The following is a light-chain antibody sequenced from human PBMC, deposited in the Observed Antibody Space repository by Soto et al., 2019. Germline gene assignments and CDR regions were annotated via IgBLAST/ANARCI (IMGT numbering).Light chain of an antibody. Sequence: QSALTQPPSASGSPGQSVTISCTGTSSDVGGYNYVSWYQQHPGNAPKLMIYEVSKRPSRVADRFSGSKSGNTASLTVSGLQAEDEADYYCSSYAGSNILSVVFGGGTQLTVL. CDR2: EVS. CDR1: SSDVGGYNY. CDR3: SSYAGSNILSVV. J-gene: IGLJ2*01. V-gene: IGLV2-8*01.